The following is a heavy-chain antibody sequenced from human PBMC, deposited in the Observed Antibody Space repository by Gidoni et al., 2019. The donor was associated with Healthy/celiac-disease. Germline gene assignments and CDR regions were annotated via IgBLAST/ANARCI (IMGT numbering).Heavy chain of an antibody. CDR1: GYTFTSYY. Sequence: QVQLVQSGAEVKKPGASVKVSCRASGYTFTSYYMHWVRQAPGQGLEWMGTINPSGGSTSYAQKFQGRVTMTRDTSTSTVYMELSSLRSEDTAVYYCAREGGVTAMVTGFDYWGQGTLVTVSS. J-gene: IGHJ4*02. D-gene: IGHD5-18*01. CDR2: INPSGGST. CDR3: AREGGVTAMVTGFDY. V-gene: IGHV1-46*01.